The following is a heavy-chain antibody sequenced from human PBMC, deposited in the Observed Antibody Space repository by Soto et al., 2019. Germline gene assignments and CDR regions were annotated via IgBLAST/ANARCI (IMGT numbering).Heavy chain of an antibody. CDR3: GRVPRYSFPTSDSLDQ. D-gene: IGHD5-18*01. V-gene: IGHV1-69*06. CDR1: GGTFSTYT. CDR2: ITPILGET. J-gene: IGHJ4*02. Sequence: QVHLVQSGTEVRKPGSSVTVSCKVSGGTFSTYTISWVRQAPGQGLQWMGAITPILGETTYAQHFQGRVFITADISATTAYMELGDLTSEDTAMYYCGRVPRYSFPTSDSLDQWGQGTRVTVSS.